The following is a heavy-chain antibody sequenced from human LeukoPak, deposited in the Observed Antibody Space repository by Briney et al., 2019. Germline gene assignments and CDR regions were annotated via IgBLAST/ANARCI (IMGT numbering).Heavy chain of an antibody. V-gene: IGHV1-24*01. D-gene: IGHD2-15*01. CDR1: GYTLTGYY. CDR2: FDPEDGET. CDR3: ATGGVVVPSHYYYYYGMDV. J-gene: IGHJ6*02. Sequence: GASVKVSCKASGYTLTGYYMHWVRQAPGKGLEWMGGFDPEDGETIYAQKFQGRVTMTEDTSTDTAYMELSSLRSEDTAVYYCATGGVVVPSHYYYYYGMDVWGQGTTVTVSS.